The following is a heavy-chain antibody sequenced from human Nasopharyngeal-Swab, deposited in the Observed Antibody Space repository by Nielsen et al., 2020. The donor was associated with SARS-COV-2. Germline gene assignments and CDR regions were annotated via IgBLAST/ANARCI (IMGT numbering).Heavy chain of an antibody. J-gene: IGHJ3*01. Sequence: VRQAPGKGLEWVAVMWYDGSNKYYADSVKGRFTISRDNSKNTLYLQMNSLRAEDTAVYYCARDPSYDSSGFRVWGQGTMVTVSS. CDR3: ARDPSYDSSGFRV. CDR2: MWYDGSNK. D-gene: IGHD3-22*01. V-gene: IGHV3-33*01.